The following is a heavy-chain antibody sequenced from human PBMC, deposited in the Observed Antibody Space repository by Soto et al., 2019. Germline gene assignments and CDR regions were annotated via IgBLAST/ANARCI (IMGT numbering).Heavy chain of an antibody. CDR1: GGSISSSSDS. Sequence: QLQLQESGPGLVKPSETLSLTCTVSGGSISSSSDSWGWMRQPPEKGLEWIGSIYYSGSTYYNPFSRRRVTPSLETTINILALRMGSVTAADTAVYCCARHNRGHCSSTNCYTDYWGKGTLVTVSS. V-gene: IGHV4-39*01. CDR2: IYYSGST. CDR3: ARHNRGHCSSTNCYTDY. D-gene: IGHD2-2*02. J-gene: IGHJ4*02.